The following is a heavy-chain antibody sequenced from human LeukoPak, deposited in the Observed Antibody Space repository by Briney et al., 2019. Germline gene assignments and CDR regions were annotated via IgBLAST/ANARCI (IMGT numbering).Heavy chain of an antibody. CDR1: GSTFRNYG. J-gene: IGHJ3*01. CDR2: IYYDGNNK. Sequence: GRSLRLSCEASGSTFRNYGMHWVRQAPGKGLQCVAVIYYDGNNKYYADSVKGRFTISRDNSKNTLYLQMNSLRAEDTAVYYCAREILGAYDAFDVWGQGTMVTVSS. D-gene: IGHD7-27*01. CDR3: AREILGAYDAFDV. V-gene: IGHV3-33*01.